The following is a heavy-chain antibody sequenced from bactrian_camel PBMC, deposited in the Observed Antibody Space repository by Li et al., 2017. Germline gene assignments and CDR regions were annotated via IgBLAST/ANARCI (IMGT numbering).Heavy chain of an antibody. Sequence: HVQLVESGGGSVKAGESLKLSCVAFGGTYSSYRSYCMGWYRQAPGMEREAVAAIDDVGSKSYSNFAKGRFTISRDNAKSTMYLQMDNLKPNDGGTYYCAVAIRGMYGGTWFCHNRDGIDYWGEGTPVTV. V-gene: IGHV3S57*01. CDR2: IDDVGSK. D-gene: IGHD3*01. J-gene: IGHJ7*01. CDR1: GGTYSSYRSYC.